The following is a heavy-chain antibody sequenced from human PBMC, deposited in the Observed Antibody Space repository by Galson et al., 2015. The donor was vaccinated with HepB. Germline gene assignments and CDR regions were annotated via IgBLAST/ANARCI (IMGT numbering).Heavy chain of an antibody. D-gene: IGHD2-8*02. CDR1: GYTFTSYN. J-gene: IGHJ5*02. V-gene: IGHV1-3*04. Sequence: SVKVSCKASGYTFTSYNMHWVRQAPGQSLEWMGWINTGNGHTNYAQKLQGRVTMTTATSTSTAYLELRSLRSDDTAVYYCARGALVLGVGVTQDNWFDPWGQGTLVTVSS. CDR3: ARGALVLGVGVTQDNWFDP. CDR2: INTGNGHT.